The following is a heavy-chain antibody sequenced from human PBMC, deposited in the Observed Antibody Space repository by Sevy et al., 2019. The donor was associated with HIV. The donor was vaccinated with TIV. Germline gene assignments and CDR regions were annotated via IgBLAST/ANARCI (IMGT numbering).Heavy chain of an antibody. D-gene: IGHD5-18*01. CDR3: ARDGFSYGYLDY. CDR2: VYSPGIT. J-gene: IGHJ4*02. Sequence: SETLSLTCTVSGGSINSYYWTWIRQPAGKGLEWIGRVYSPGITDYNPSLKSRVTMSVDKSKNQFCLNLSSVTAADTAVYYCARDGFSYGYLDYWGQGALVTVSS. CDR1: GGSINSYY. V-gene: IGHV4-4*07.